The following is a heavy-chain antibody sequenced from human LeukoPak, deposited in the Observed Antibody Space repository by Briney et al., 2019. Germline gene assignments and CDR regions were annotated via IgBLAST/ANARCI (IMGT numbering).Heavy chain of an antibody. Sequence: PSETLSLTCTVSGGSISSGGYYWSWLRQHPGKGLEWIGYIYYSGSTYYNPSLKSRVTISVDTSKNQFSLKLSSVTAADTAVYYCASSVVTPTNFDYWGQGTLVTVSS. V-gene: IGHV4-31*03. J-gene: IGHJ4*02. D-gene: IGHD4-23*01. CDR3: ASSVVTPTNFDY. CDR2: IYYSGST. CDR1: GGSISSGGYY.